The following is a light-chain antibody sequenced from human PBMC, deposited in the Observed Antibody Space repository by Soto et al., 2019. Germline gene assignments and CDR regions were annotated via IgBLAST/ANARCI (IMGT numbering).Light chain of an antibody. CDR3: CSYVGSSTSYV. V-gene: IGLV2-23*02. J-gene: IGLJ1*01. Sequence: SSLTQPASLSGAPGQSITLSCPGTSGDVGNYNLVSWYQQHPGKAPKLMIYEVNKWPSGVSNRFSGSKSGNTASLTISGLQAEDEADYYCCSYVGSSTSYVFGTGTKVTVL. CDR2: EVN. CDR1: SGDVGNYNL.